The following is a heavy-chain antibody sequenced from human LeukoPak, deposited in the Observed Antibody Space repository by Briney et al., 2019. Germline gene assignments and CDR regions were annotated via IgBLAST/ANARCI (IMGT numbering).Heavy chain of an antibody. CDR3: ATEVTIFGVVRHIDY. Sequence: GRSLRLSCAASGFTFSSYAMHWVRQAPGKGLEWVAVISYDGSNKYYADSVKGRFTISRDNSKNTLYLQMNSLRAEDTAVYYCATEVTIFGVVRHIDYWGQGTLVTVSS. CDR1: GFTFSSYA. CDR2: ISYDGSNK. J-gene: IGHJ4*02. D-gene: IGHD3-3*01. V-gene: IGHV3-30-3*01.